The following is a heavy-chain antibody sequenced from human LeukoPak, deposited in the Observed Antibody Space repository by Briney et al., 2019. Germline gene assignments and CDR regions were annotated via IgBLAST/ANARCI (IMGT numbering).Heavy chain of an antibody. CDR2: INHSGST. D-gene: IGHD3-10*01. CDR3: ASNHPRISYKYGSGSYRYFDY. J-gene: IGHJ4*02. V-gene: IGHV4-34*01. Sequence: PSETLSLTCAVYGGSFSGYYWSWIRQPPGKGLEWIGEINHSGSTNYNPSLKSRVTISVDTSKNQFSLKLSSVTAADTAVYYCASNHPRISYKYGSGSYRYFDYWGQGTLVTVSS. CDR1: GGSFSGYY.